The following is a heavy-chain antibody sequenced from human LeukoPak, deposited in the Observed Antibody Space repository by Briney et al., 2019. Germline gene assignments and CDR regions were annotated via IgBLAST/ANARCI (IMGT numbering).Heavy chain of an antibody. CDR3: ARSVSYYDILTGPVVTARPYYDY. V-gene: IGHV4-34*01. J-gene: IGHJ4*02. CDR1: GGSFSGYY. D-gene: IGHD3-9*01. CDR2: INHSGSI. Sequence: SETLSLTCAVYGGSFSGYYWSWIRQPPGKGLEWIGEINHSGSINYNPSLKSRVTISVDTSKNQFSLKLSSVTAADTAVYYCARSVSYYDILTGPVVTARPYYDYWGQGTLVTVSS.